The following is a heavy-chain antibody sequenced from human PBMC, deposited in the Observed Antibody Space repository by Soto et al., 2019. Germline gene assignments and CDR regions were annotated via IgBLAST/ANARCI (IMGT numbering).Heavy chain of an antibody. V-gene: IGHV1-3*01. D-gene: IGHD2-15*01. Sequence: ASVKVSCKASGYIFNSYVMHWVRQAPGQRLEWMGWINAGNGHTEYSQKFQGRVTINSDTSANTAYMELRSLRFEDTAVYFCARDCSGATCYVGAFDFWGQGTKVTVS. CDR1: GYIFNSYV. CDR3: ARDCSGATCYVGAFDF. J-gene: IGHJ3*01. CDR2: INAGNGHT.